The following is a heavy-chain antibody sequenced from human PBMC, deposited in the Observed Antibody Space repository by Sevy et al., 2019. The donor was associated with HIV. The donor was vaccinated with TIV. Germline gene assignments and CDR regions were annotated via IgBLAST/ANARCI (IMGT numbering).Heavy chain of an antibody. V-gene: IGHV1-2*04. J-gene: IGHJ4*01. CDR2: INPNTGGT. CDR3: ARQWGLVDWPYFDY. Sequence: ASVKVSCKASGCSFTGYYMHWVRQAPGQGLEWMGWINPNTGGTNYAQKFQGWVTMTRDTSISTAYMELSRLRSDDTAVYYCARQWGLVDWPYFDYWGHGTLVTVSS. CDR1: GCSFTGYY. D-gene: IGHD3-9*01.